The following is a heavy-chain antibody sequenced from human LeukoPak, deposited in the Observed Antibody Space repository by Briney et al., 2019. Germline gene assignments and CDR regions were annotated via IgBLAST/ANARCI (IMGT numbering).Heavy chain of an antibody. CDR2: IIPIFGTA. V-gene: IGHV1-69*13. CDR3: ARDRGRYYDSSGLDAFDI. CDR1: GGTFSSYA. J-gene: IGHJ3*02. D-gene: IGHD3-22*01. Sequence: GASVKVSCKASGGTFSSYAISWVRQAPGQGLEWMGGIIPIFGTANYAQKFQGRVTITADESTSTAYMELSSLRSEDTAVYYCARDRGRYYDSSGLDAFDIWGQGTMVTVSS.